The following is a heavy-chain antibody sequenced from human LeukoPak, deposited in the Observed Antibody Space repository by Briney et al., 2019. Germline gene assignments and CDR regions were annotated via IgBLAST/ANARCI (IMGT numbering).Heavy chain of an antibody. CDR1: GGSFSGYY. J-gene: IGHJ4*02. Sequence: SETLSLTCAVYGGSFSGYYWSWIRQPPGKGLEWIREINHSGSTNYNPSLKSRVTISVDTSKNQFSLKLSSVTAADTAVYYCASEYSSGRRFDYWGQGTLVTVSS. V-gene: IGHV4-34*01. CDR3: ASEYSSGRRFDY. CDR2: INHSGST. D-gene: IGHD6-19*01.